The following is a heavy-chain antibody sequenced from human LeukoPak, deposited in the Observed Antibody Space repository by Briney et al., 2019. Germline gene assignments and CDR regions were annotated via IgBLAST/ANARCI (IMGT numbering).Heavy chain of an antibody. CDR2: ISSSSSYI. V-gene: IGHV3-21*01. CDR1: GFTFSSYS. CDR3: VRDNPRCCGVVPANIDDY. J-gene: IGHJ4*02. Sequence: GGSLRLSCAASGFTFSSYSMNWVRQAPGKGLEWVSSISSSSSYIYYADSMKGRFTISRDNAKNSLYLQMHSLRAEDTAVYYCVRDNPRCCGVVPANIDDYWGQGTLVTVSS. D-gene: IGHD2-15*01.